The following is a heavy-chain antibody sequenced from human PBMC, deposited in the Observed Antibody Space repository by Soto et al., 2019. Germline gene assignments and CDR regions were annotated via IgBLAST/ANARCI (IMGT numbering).Heavy chain of an antibody. V-gene: IGHV1-8*01. CDR3: ARGLHPSCSFFRAGTCYPCPGTFSAP. J-gene: IGHJ5*02. CDR1: GYTLTSYD. D-gene: IGHD2-15*01. CDR2: MNPNSGNT. Sequence: GASVKVSCKASGYTLTSYDMNWVRQETGKGLEWMGWMNPNSGNTGYAQKFQGRVTMTRNTSISPAYMELSSLRSEATAVYYCARGLHPSCSFFRAGTCYPCPGTFSAPWGQGTPVIVSS.